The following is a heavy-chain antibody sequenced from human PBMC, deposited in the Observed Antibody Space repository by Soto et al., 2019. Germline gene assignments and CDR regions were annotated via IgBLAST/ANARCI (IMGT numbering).Heavy chain of an antibody. J-gene: IGHJ4*02. D-gene: IGHD4-17*01. Sequence: QVQLQQWGAGLLKPSETLSLTCAVYGGSFSGYYWSWIRQPPGKGLEWIGEINHSGSTNYNPSLKSRVTISVDTSKNQFSLKLSSVTAADPAVYYCASLRPLGDYGDDDGYWGQGTLVTVSS. CDR3: ASLRPLGDYGDDDGY. CDR1: GGSFSGYY. CDR2: INHSGST. V-gene: IGHV4-34*01.